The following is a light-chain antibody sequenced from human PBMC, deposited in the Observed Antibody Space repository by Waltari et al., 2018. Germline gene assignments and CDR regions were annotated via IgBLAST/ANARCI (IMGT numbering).Light chain of an antibody. Sequence: IVLTQSPGTLSLSPGERATLSCRASQSVGGTLAWYQQKPGQAPRLLMYGASIRAPGTPDRFSGTGSGTDFSLTISILEPEDFAVYYCQHYVRLPATFGQGTKVEIK. J-gene: IGKJ1*01. CDR3: QHYVRLPAT. CDR2: GAS. CDR1: QSVGGT. V-gene: IGKV3-20*01.